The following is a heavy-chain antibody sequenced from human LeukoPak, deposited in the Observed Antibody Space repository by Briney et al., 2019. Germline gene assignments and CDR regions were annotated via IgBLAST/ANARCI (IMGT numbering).Heavy chain of an antibody. CDR2: IYYSGST. J-gene: IGHJ4*02. Sequence: SETRSLTCTVSGGSISSSTHYWGWIRQPPGKGLEWIGTIYYSGSTYYNPSLKSRATISVDTSKNQFSLKLGSVTAADTAVYYCVRQTYGSGSYYNLDCWGQGTLVTVSS. CDR3: VRQTYGSGSYYNLDC. V-gene: IGHV4-39*01. CDR1: GGSISSSTHY. D-gene: IGHD3-10*01.